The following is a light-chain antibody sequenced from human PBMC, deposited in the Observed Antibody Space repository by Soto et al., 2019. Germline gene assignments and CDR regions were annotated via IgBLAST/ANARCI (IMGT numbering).Light chain of an antibody. CDR1: SSYVGGYNY. Sequence: QSALTQPASVSGAPGQSIAMSCTGTSSYVGGYNYVSWYQHHPGKAPKLLIYDVSNRPSGVSNRFSGSKPGNTASLTISGLQAEDEADYYCSSYKSSSTYVFGTGTKVTVL. CDR3: SSYKSSSTYV. V-gene: IGLV2-14*03. J-gene: IGLJ1*01. CDR2: DVS.